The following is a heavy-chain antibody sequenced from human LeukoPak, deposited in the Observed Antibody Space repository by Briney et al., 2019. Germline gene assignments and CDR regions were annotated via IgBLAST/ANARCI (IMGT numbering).Heavy chain of an antibody. Sequence: KPSETLSLTCTVSGGSISSGGYYWSWIRQHPGKGLEWIGYIYNSGITYYNPSLKSRVIISVDTSDHQFSLKLSSVTAADTDVYYCARTRSDYDYSFDYWGQGTLVTVSS. CDR1: GGSISSGGYY. J-gene: IGHJ4*02. V-gene: IGHV4-31*03. D-gene: IGHD5-12*01. CDR3: ARTRSDYDYSFDY. CDR2: IYNSGIT.